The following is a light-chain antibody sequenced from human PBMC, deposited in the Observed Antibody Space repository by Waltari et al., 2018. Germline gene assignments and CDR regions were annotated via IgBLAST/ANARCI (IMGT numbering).Light chain of an antibody. Sequence: EIVLTQSPGTLSLSPGEIATLSCRASQSVRSSYLAWYQQKPGQAPRLLIHDASRRATGIPDRFSGSGSGTDFTLTITGLEPEDFAVYYCQQYGNSPWTFAQGTKVEIK. J-gene: IGKJ1*01. CDR2: DAS. V-gene: IGKV3-20*01. CDR3: QQYGNSPWT. CDR1: QSVRSSY.